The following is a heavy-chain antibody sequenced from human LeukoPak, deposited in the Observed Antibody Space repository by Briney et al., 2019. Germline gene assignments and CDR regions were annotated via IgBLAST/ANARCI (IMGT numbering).Heavy chain of an antibody. CDR2: INPNSGGT. Sequence: GASVKVSCKASGYTFTGYYMHWLRQAPGQGLEWMGRINPNSGGTNYAQKFQGRVTMTRDTSISTAYMELSRLRSDDTAVYYRAREPLAAKRNWFDPWGQGTLVTVSS. D-gene: IGHD2-15*01. J-gene: IGHJ5*02. V-gene: IGHV1-2*06. CDR3: AREPLAAKRNWFDP. CDR1: GYTFTGYY.